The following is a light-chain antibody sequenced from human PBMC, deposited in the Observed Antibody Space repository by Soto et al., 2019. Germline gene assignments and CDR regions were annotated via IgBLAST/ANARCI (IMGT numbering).Light chain of an antibody. CDR1: QSVSSY. Sequence: EIVLTQSPATLSLSPGERATLSCKASQSVSSYLAWYQQKPGQAPRLLIYDSSNRTTGIPARFSRSGTGPDYTLTISSLEPEDFAVYYCQQRSNWLTVGGGTKVELK. CDR3: QQRSNWLT. V-gene: IGKV3-11*01. J-gene: IGKJ4*01. CDR2: DSS.